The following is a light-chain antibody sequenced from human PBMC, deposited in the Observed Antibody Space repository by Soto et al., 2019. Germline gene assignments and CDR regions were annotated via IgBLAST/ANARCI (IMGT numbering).Light chain of an antibody. V-gene: IGKV1-39*01. CDR3: QQTLSFPPT. CDR2: AAS. J-gene: IGKJ1*01. CDR1: QTISNY. Sequence: DIQMTQSPSSLSLSVGDGVTITCRASQTISNYLNWYQQKPGRAPRLLIHAASTLQSGVPSRFSGSGSGTDFTLTISSLEPEDFATYYCQQTLSFPPTFGQGTKV.